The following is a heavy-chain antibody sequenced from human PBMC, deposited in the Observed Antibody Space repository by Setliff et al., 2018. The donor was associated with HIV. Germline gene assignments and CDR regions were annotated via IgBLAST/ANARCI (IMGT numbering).Heavy chain of an antibody. CDR1: GASISSYY. V-gene: IGHV4-4*09. Sequence: SETLSLTCSVSGASISSYYWSWIRQPPGKGLEWIGYISPTGNTNYNPSLKSRVTISTDMSKNQFSLNVRSVTAADTAVYFCAKSSPSIGYISDHWGQGTLVTVS. CDR2: ISPTGNT. CDR3: AKSSPSIGYISDH. J-gene: IGHJ4*02. D-gene: IGHD5-12*01.